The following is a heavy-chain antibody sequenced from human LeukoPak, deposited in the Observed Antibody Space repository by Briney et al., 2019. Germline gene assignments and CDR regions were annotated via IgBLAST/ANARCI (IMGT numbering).Heavy chain of an antibody. V-gene: IGHV3-21*06. CDR3: ARTPRGGVTAIY. Sequence: GESLRLSCAVSGFTFSSCSMNWVRQAPGKGLEWVSSISSSSSYMYYADSVEGRFTISRDNPKNTLYLQMNSLGVEDTAVYYCARTPRGGVTAIYWGQGTLVTVSS. D-gene: IGHD2-21*02. CDR2: ISSSSSYM. J-gene: IGHJ4*02. CDR1: GFTFSSCS.